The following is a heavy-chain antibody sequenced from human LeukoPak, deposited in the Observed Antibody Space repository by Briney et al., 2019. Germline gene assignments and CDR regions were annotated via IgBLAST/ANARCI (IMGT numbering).Heavy chain of an antibody. CDR3: AREAPTYYYDSSGYYSVY. D-gene: IGHD3-22*01. J-gene: IGHJ4*02. Sequence: SVKVSCKASGGTFSSYTISWVRQAPGQGLEWVGRIIPILGMANYAQKFQGRVTITADKSTSTAYMELSSLRSEDTAVYYCAREAPTYYYDSSGYYSVYWGQGTLVTVSS. CDR2: IIPILGMA. V-gene: IGHV1-69*04. CDR1: GGTFSSYT.